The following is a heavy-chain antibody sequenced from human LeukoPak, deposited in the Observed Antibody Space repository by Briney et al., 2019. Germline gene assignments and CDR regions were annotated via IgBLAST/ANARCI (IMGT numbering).Heavy chain of an antibody. D-gene: IGHD3-22*01. J-gene: IGHJ3*01. Sequence: PGGSLRLSCAASGFAFGTYEMNWVRQAPGKGLEWVSFISSSGSNTYYADSVKGRFTISRDNAKSSLYLQMNSLRAEDTAVYYCAAYYYDSSPKAVWGQGTMVTVSS. CDR1: GFAFGTYE. CDR2: ISSSGSNT. CDR3: AAYYYDSSPKAV. V-gene: IGHV3-48*03.